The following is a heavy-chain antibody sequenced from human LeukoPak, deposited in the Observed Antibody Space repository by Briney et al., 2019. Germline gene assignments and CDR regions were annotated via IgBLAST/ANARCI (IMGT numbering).Heavy chain of an antibody. V-gene: IGHV3-7*01. Sequence: GGSLRLSCTASGFAFSVFWMNWVRQAPGKGLEWVANINQDGSEKYYVDSVKGRFTISRDNAKNSLYLQMNSLRAEDTAVYFCARDHSSGSSYYYYMDVWGKGTTVTVS. CDR3: ARDHSSGSSYYYYMDV. CDR2: INQDGSEK. J-gene: IGHJ6*03. CDR1: GFAFSVFW. D-gene: IGHD6-19*01.